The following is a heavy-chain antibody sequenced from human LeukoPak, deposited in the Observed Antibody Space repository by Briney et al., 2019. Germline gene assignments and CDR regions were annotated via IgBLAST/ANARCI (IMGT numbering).Heavy chain of an antibody. CDR2: MNPNSGNR. CDR1: VYTFTSYD. D-gene: IGHD2/OR15-2a*01. J-gene: IGHJ4*02. Sequence: GASVKVSCKASVYTFTSYDINWVRQAAGQGLEWMGWMNPNSGNRGYAQKFQGRVTMTRDTTISTAYMELSGLRYEDTAVYYCARVYGDIDYWGQGTLVTVSS. V-gene: IGHV1-8*01. CDR3: ARVYGDIDY.